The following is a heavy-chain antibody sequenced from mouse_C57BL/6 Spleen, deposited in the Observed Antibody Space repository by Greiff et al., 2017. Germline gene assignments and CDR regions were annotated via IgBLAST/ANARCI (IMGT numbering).Heavy chain of an antibody. CDR1: GYTFTSYW. CDR2: IDPNSGGP. CDR3: ARDYYGSSGYWYFDV. J-gene: IGHJ1*03. D-gene: IGHD1-1*01. V-gene: IGHV1-72*01. Sequence: QVQLQQPGAELVKPGASVKLSCKASGYTFTSYWMHWVKQRPGRGLEWIGRIDPNSGGPTYNEKFKSKATLTVDKPSSTAYMQLRSLTSEDSAVYYCARDYYGSSGYWYFDVWGTGTTVTVSS.